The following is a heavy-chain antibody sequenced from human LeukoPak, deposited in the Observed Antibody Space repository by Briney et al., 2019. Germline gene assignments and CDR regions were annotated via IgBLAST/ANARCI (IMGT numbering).Heavy chain of an antibody. J-gene: IGHJ5*02. CDR1: GGSISSYY. CDR2: IYHSGST. CDR3: ARRESITMVRGGNWFDP. V-gene: IGHV4-59*08. D-gene: IGHD3-10*01. Sequence: SETLSLTCTVSGGSISSYYWSWIRQPPGKGLEWIGYIYHSGSTNYNPSLKSRVTISVDTSKNQFSLKLSSVTAADTAVYYCARRESITMVRGGNWFDPWGQGTLVTVSS.